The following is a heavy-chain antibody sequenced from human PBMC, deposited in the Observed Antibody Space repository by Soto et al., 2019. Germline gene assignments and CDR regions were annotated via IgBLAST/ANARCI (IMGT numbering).Heavy chain of an antibody. CDR2: INHSGST. V-gene: IGHV4-34*01. J-gene: IGHJ5*02. CDR3: ARGWVPAVPLGVTGTSSRRQHWFDP. CDR1: GGSFSGYY. D-gene: IGHD1-7*01. Sequence: SETLSLTCAVYGGSFSGYYWSWIRQPPGKGLEWIGEINHSGSTNYNPSLKSRVTISVDTSKNQFSLKLSSVTAADTAVYYCARGWVPAVPLGVTGTSSRRQHWFDPWGQGTLVTVSS.